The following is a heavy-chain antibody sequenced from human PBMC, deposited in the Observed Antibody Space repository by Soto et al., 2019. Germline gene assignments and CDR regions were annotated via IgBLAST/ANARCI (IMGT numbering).Heavy chain of an antibody. CDR2: FDPEDGET. Sequence: ASVKVSCKVSGYTLTELSMHWVRQAPGKGLEWMGGFDPEDGETIYAQKFKGRVTMTEDTSTDTAYMELSSLRSEDTAVYYCATPPAYCSSTSCYEAFDIWGQGTMVTVSS. CDR3: ATPPAYCSSTSCYEAFDI. V-gene: IGHV1-24*01. CDR1: GYTLTELS. D-gene: IGHD2-2*01. J-gene: IGHJ3*02.